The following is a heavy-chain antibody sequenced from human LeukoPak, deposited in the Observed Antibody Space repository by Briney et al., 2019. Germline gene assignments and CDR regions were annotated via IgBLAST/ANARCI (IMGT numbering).Heavy chain of an antibody. CDR1: GGTFSSYA. Sequence: SVKVSCKASGGTFSSYAISWVRQAPGQGLEWMGRSVPILGIANYAQKFQGRVTITADKSTSTAYMELSSLRSEDTAVYYCASPIPRYYYDSSGPHYYGMDVWGQGTTVTVSS. V-gene: IGHV1-69*04. CDR2: SVPILGIA. D-gene: IGHD3-22*01. J-gene: IGHJ6*02. CDR3: ASPIPRYYYDSSGPHYYGMDV.